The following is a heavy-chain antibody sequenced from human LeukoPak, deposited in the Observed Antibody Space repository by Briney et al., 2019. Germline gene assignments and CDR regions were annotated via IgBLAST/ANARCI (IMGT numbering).Heavy chain of an antibody. D-gene: IGHD1-26*01. CDR1: GGSFTTYY. CDR2: INQSGVT. J-gene: IGHJ4*02. CDR3: LRGRNWEQS. Sequence: SETLSLTCAVYGGSFTTYYSSWFRQPPGKGLEWIGEINQSGVTHYNPSLKSRLTISGDTSKNQFSPKLRSVTAADTAVYFCLRGRNWEQSWGQGTLVTVSS. V-gene: IGHV4-34*01.